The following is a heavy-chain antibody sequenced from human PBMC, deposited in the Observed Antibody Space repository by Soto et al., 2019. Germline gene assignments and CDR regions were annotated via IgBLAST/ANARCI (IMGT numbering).Heavy chain of an antibody. Sequence: QVQLVQSGAEVKKPGSSVKVSCKASGGTFSSYAISWVRQAPGQGLEWMGGIIPIFGTANYAQKFQGRVTITADESTSTAYMELSSLRSEDTAVYYCSRDPRYDFWSGYYRGGWFYPWGQGTLVTVSS. CDR3: SRDPRYDFWSGYYRGGWFYP. J-gene: IGHJ5*02. CDR2: IIPIFGTA. V-gene: IGHV1-69*01. D-gene: IGHD3-3*01. CDR1: GGTFSSYA.